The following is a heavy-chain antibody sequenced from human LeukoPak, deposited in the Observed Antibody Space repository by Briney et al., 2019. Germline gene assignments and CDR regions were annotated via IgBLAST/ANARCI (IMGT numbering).Heavy chain of an antibody. Sequence: AGGSLRLSCAASGFTFSSYAMSWVRQAPGKGLEWVSGISGSGSNTYYADSVKGRFTISRDNSKNTLYLQLNSLRAEDTALYFCVKCITELGTCYFDNWGQGTLVTVSS. V-gene: IGHV3-23*01. D-gene: IGHD6-13*01. CDR1: GFTFSSYA. J-gene: IGHJ4*02. CDR2: ISGSGSNT. CDR3: VKCITELGTCYFDN.